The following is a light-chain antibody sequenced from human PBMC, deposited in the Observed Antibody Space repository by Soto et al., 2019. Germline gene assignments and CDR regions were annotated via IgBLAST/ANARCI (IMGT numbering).Light chain of an antibody. Sequence: DIQMTQSPSSLSASIGDRVTITCQASQDIGNSLNWYQQLPGKPPKLLIYGATNLEAGVPLRFSGRGSGTHFTFTIASLETEDIATYSCQQYDDLPSITFGQGTRLEI. J-gene: IGKJ5*01. CDR1: QDIGNS. V-gene: IGKV1-33*01. CDR2: GAT. CDR3: QQYDDLPSIT.